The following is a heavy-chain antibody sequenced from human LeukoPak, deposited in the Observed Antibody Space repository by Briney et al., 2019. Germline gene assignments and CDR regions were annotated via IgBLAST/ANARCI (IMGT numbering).Heavy chain of an antibody. CDR3: ARLSGAPIRHPIYHFDY. Sequence: SETLSLTCAVSGYSISSGYYWGWIRQPPGKGLEWIGNIHHSGSTYKNPSLKSRVTISLDMSKNQFSLNLSSVTAADTAMYYCARLSGAPIRHPIYHFDYWGQGTLVTVSS. CDR2: IHHSGST. D-gene: IGHD2-2*02. V-gene: IGHV4-38-2*01. CDR1: GYSISSGYY. J-gene: IGHJ4*02.